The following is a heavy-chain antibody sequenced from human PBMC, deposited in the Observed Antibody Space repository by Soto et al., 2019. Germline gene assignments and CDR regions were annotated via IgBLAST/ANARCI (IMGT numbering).Heavy chain of an antibody. CDR1: GFSVSRNY. V-gene: IGHV3-53*01. CDR2: IYTGGGT. CDR3: AREQNYYYDTTGYYMGLFDS. D-gene: IGHD3-22*01. Sequence: GGSLRLSCAASGFSVSRNYMSWFRQAPGKGLEWVSLIYTGGGTYFADSVRGRFTISRDNSKNTLYLQMNNLRAEDTAVYYCAREQNYYYDTTGYYMGLFDSWGQGTQVTVSS. J-gene: IGHJ4*02.